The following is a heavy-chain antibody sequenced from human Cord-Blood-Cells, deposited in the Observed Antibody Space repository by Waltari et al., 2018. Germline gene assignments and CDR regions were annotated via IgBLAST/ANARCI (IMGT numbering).Heavy chain of an antibody. Sequence: EVQLVESGGGLVKPGGSLRLSCAASGFTFSSYSMNWVRQAPGKGLEWVSAISSSRSYRYYADSVKGRFTISRDNAKNSLYLQMNSLRAEDTAVYYCARVPGWSYYFDYWGQGTLVTVSS. D-gene: IGHD2-15*01. CDR1: GFTFSSYS. CDR3: ARVPGWSYYFDY. CDR2: ISSSRSYR. J-gene: IGHJ4*02. V-gene: IGHV3-21*01.